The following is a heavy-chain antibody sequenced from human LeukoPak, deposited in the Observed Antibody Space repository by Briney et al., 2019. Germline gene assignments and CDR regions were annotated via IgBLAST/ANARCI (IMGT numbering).Heavy chain of an antibody. D-gene: IGHD5-18*01. CDR1: GFTFSNAW. CDR2: IKSKTDGGTT. Sequence: PGGSLRLSCAASGFTFSNAWMSWVRQAPGKGLGWVGRIKSKTDGGTTDYAAPVKGRFTISRDDSKNTLYLQMNSLKTEDTAVYYCTTWIQLWLKDYWGQGTLVTVSS. J-gene: IGHJ4*02. V-gene: IGHV3-15*01. CDR3: TTWIQLWLKDY.